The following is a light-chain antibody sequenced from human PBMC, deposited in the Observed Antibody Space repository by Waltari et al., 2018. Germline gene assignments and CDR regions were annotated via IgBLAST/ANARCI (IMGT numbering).Light chain of an antibody. CDR1: QSISSW. CDR3: QQYNSYWT. CDR2: KAS. Sequence: DIQMTQSHGTRSASVGARATITCRASQSISSWLAWYQQKPGKAPKLLIYKASSLESGVPSRFSGSGSGTEFTLTISSLQPDDFATYYCQQYNSYWTFGQGTKVEIK. J-gene: IGKJ1*01. V-gene: IGKV1-5*03.